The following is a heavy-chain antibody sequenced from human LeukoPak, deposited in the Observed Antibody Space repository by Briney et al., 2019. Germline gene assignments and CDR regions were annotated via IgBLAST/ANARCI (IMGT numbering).Heavy chain of an antibody. CDR1: GFTFGNAW. Sequence: GGSLRLSCAASGFTFGNAWMSWVRQAPGKGLEWVGRIKSKTDGGTTDYAAPVKGRFTISRDDSKNTLYLQMNSLKTEDTAVYYCTTVSNDYGDYEGYWGQGTLVTVSS. CDR3: TTVSNDYGDYEGY. CDR2: IKSKTDGGTT. D-gene: IGHD4-17*01. J-gene: IGHJ4*02. V-gene: IGHV3-15*01.